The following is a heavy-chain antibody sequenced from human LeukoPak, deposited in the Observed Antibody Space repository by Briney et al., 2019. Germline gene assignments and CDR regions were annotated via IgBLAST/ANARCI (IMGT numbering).Heavy chain of an antibody. J-gene: IGHJ4*02. D-gene: IGHD3-22*01. Sequence: SETLSLTCTVSGGPISSYYWSWIRQPPGKGLEWIGYIYYSGSTNYNPSLKSRVTISVDTSKNQFSLKLSSVTAADTAVYYCAREHTTNYDSSGYSYFDYWGQGTLVTVSS. CDR2: IYYSGST. V-gene: IGHV4-59*01. CDR1: GGPISSYY. CDR3: AREHTTNYDSSGYSYFDY.